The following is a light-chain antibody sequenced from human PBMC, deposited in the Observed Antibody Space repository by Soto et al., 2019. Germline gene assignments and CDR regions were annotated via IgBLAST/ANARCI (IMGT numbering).Light chain of an antibody. V-gene: IGKV3-20*01. Sequence: EIVLTQSPGTLSLSPGERATLSCRASQGVSSTYLAWYQQRLGQAPRLLIFGASSRATGIPYRFSGSGSGTDFTLSISRLEPEDFAVYYCQLYGNSPPMYTFGQGTKVEIK. CDR2: GAS. CDR1: QGVSSTY. J-gene: IGKJ2*01. CDR3: QLYGNSPPMYT.